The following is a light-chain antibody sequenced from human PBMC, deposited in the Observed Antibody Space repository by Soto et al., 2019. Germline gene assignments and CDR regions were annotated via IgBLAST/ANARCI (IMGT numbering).Light chain of an antibody. V-gene: IGKV1-39*01. CDR1: QSISSY. CDR3: QQSYSTSWT. J-gene: IGKJ1*01. Sequence: DIQMTQSPSSLSASVGDRVTITCRASQSISSYLNWYQQKPGKAPKLLIYAASSLQSGVPSRFSGSVSEKDFTLTISSLQPEDFATYYCQQSYSTSWTFGQGTNVEI. CDR2: AAS.